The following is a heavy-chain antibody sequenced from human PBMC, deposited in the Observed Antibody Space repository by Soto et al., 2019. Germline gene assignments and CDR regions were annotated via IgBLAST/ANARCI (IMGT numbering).Heavy chain of an antibody. CDR3: ARDHKSGGLRDPFDI. J-gene: IGHJ3*02. D-gene: IGHD6-25*01. V-gene: IGHV1-69*13. CDR1: GGTFSSYA. Sequence: SVKVSCKASGGTFSSYAISWVRQAPGQGLEWMGGIIPIFGTANYAQKFQGRVTITADESTSTAYMELSSLRSEDTAVYYCARDHKSGGLRDPFDIWGQGTMVTVSS. CDR2: IIPIFGTA.